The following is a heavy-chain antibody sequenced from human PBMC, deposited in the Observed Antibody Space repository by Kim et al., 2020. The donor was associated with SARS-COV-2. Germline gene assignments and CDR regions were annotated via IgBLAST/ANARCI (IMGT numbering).Heavy chain of an antibody. CDR1: GFTFSSYW. Sequence: GGSLRLSCAASGFTFSSYWMTWVRQAPGKGLEWVANIKQDGNQKYYVDSVKGRFTISRDNAKNSRYLQMNSLRAEDTAVYYCARDGDLYSSGKDAFDIGG. D-gene: IGHD6-19*01. V-gene: IGHV3-7*01. CDR3: ARDGDLYSSGKDAFDI. J-gene: IGHJ3*02. CDR2: IKQDGNQK.